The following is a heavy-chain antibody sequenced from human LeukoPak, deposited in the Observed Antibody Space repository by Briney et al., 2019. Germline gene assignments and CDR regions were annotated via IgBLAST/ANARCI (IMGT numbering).Heavy chain of an antibody. V-gene: IGHV4-34*01. CDR3: ARLRVAVAGRSRDFDY. CDR1: GGSFSGYY. CDR2: INHSGST. J-gene: IGHJ4*02. D-gene: IGHD6-19*01. Sequence: PSETLSLTCAVCGGSFSGYYWSWIREPPGKGLEWSGEINHSGSTNYNPSLKSRVTTTVDTSKNQFSLRLSSATVADTAVYDCARLRVAVAGRSRDFDYWGQGTLVTVSS.